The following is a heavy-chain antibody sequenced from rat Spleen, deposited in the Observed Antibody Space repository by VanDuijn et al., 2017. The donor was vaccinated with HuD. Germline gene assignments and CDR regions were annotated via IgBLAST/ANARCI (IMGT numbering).Heavy chain of an antibody. J-gene: IGHJ4*01. D-gene: IGHD1-9*01. V-gene: IGHV5S13*01. CDR3: AKGLYGYNWGYVMDA. CDR2: INTGGVNT. CDR1: GFTYSDSV. Sequence: EVQLVESGGGLVQPGRSLKLSCAASGFTYSDSVMAWVRQAPTKGLEWVASINTGGVNTYYRDSVRGRFTISRDNAKNTLYLQMDSLRSEDTATYYCAKGLYGYNWGYVMDAWGQGTSVTVSS.